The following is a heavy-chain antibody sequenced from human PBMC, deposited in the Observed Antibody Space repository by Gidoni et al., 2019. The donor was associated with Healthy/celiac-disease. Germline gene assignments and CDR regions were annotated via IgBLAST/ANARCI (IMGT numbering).Heavy chain of an antibody. CDR1: GFTFSSYA. D-gene: IGHD2-15*01. Sequence: EVQLLESGGGLVQPGGSLRLSCTASGFTFSSYAMSWVRQAPGKGLGWVSGIRGSGGSTYYADSVKGRFTISRDNSKNTLYLQMNSLRAEDTAVYYCAADCSGGSCYSGTPFDPWGQGTLVTVSS. J-gene: IGHJ5*02. CDR2: IRGSGGST. CDR3: AADCSGGSCYSGTPFDP. V-gene: IGHV3-23*01.